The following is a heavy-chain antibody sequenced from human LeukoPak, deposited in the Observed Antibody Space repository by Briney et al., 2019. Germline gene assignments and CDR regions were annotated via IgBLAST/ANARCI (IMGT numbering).Heavy chain of an antibody. J-gene: IGHJ4*02. V-gene: IGHV1-2*02. CDR3: GRDGSHFDIDY. Sequence: ASVTVSCKASGYSFSGKHMHWVRQAPGLGLEWMGWINPNTGDASYAQTFQGRVSLTRDTSINTHYMELSSLRSDDTAVYYCGRDGSHFDIDYWGQGTPVTVSS. CDR2: INPNTGDA. CDR1: GYSFSGKH. D-gene: IGHD3-3*02.